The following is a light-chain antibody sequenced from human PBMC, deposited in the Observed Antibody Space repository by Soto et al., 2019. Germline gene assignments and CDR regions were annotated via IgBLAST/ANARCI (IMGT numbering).Light chain of an antibody. Sequence: EIVLTQSPATLSLSPGERATLSCRASQSVNSYLAWYQQRPGQAPRLLIYDASNRATGIPARFSGSGSGTDFTLTISSLEPEDFAVYYCQHRSRWPLTVGGWTKVEIK. CDR3: QHRSRWPLT. CDR1: QSVNSY. V-gene: IGKV3-11*01. CDR2: DAS. J-gene: IGKJ4*01.